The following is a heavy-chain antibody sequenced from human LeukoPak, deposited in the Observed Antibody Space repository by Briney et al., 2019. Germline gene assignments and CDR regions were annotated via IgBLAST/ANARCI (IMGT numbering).Heavy chain of an antibody. Sequence: GRSLRLSCAASGFIFDDYAMHWVRQAPGKGLEWVSLISWDGGSTYYADSVKGRFTISRDNSKNSLYLQMNSLRAEDTALYYCAKDGNVGYSGYDFYYYYMDVWGKGTTVTVSS. CDR2: ISWDGGST. D-gene: IGHD5-12*01. CDR1: GFIFDDYA. CDR3: AKDGNVGYSGYDFYYYYMDV. V-gene: IGHV3-43D*03. J-gene: IGHJ6*03.